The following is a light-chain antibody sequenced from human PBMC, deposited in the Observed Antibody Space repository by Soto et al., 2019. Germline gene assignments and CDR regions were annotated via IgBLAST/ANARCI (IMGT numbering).Light chain of an antibody. Sequence: IQMTQSPSSLSASPGDSVTITCRASQDIGNFLACYQQKPGTVAKLLIYGASTLQSGVPSRFSGSGSETSFNLTIASLPAEDAASYYCQKYNSAPLTFGGGTKVEIK. V-gene: IGKV1-27*01. CDR3: QKYNSAPLT. CDR1: QDIGNF. J-gene: IGKJ4*01. CDR2: GAS.